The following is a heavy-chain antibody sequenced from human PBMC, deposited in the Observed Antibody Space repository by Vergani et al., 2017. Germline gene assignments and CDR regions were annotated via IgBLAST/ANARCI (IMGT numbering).Heavy chain of an antibody. V-gene: IGHV1-2*02. CDR3: ARDHRSYYYGSGSYYDY. CDR2: INPNSGGT. CDR1: GYTFTGYY. J-gene: IGHJ4*02. Sequence: QVQLVQSGAEVKKPGASVKVSCKASGYTFTGYYMHWVRQAPGQGLEWMGWINPNSGGTNYAQKFQGRVTMTRDTSISTAYMELSRLRSDDTAVYYCARDHRSYYYGSGSYYDYWGQGTLVTVSS. D-gene: IGHD3-10*01.